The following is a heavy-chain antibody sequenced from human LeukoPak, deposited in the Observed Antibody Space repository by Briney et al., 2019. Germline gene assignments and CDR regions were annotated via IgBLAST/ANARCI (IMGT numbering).Heavy chain of an antibody. CDR1: GGSFSTYA. D-gene: IGHD5-12*01. Sequence: SVKVSCKASGGSFSTYAVNWVRQAPGQGLEWMGRLIPVLGMSHYAPGFQGRVTLTADRSTNTAYMELDRLTSDDTAVYFCARDRGGGFDLAFFDHWGQGTLVTVSS. CDR3: ARDRGGGFDLAFFDH. CDR2: LIPVLGMS. J-gene: IGHJ4*02. V-gene: IGHV1-69*04.